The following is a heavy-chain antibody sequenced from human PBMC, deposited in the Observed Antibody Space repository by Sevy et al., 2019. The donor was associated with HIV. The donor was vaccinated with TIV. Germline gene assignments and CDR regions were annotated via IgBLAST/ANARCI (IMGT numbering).Heavy chain of an antibody. J-gene: IGHJ4*02. CDR1: GYSFTNYA. CDR3: ARGKGGIFGVVVGQFDS. Sequence: ASVKVSCKASGYSFTNYAIHWVRQAPGQGLEWMGWIKADNGNIKYSQRFQGRLTITRDTSANTAYMELSSLRSEDTALYFCARGKGGIFGVVVGQFDSWGQGTLVTVSS. V-gene: IGHV1-3*01. D-gene: IGHD3-3*01. CDR2: IKADNGNI.